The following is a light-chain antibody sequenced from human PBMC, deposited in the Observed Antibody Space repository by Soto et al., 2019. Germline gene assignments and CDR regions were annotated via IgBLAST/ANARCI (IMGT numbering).Light chain of an antibody. CDR2: DVT. Sequence: QSALTQPVSVSGSPGQSITISCTGTSSDVGGYNYVSWYQQHPGKAPKLMIYDVTNRPSGVSNRFSGSKSGNTASLTISGLQAEDEADYYCSSYTTSSTVLFGGGTKVTVL. V-gene: IGLV2-14*03. CDR3: SSYTTSSTVL. CDR1: SSDVGGYNY. J-gene: IGLJ2*01.